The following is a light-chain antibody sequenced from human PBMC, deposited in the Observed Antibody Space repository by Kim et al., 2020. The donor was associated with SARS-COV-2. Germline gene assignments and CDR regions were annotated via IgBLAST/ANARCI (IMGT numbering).Light chain of an antibody. V-gene: IGLV3-1*01. Sequence: SYELTQPPSVSVSPGQTATITCSGDKLGDKYASWYQQKPGQSPVLVIFQDNMRPSGIPERFSGSNSGNTATLTISGTRAMDEADYYCQTWDSGTYVFATGTKVTVL. CDR1: KLGDKY. J-gene: IGLJ1*01. CDR3: QTWDSGTYV. CDR2: QDN.